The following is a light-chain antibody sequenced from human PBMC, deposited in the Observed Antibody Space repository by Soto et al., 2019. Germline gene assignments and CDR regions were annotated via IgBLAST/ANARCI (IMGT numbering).Light chain of an antibody. CDR3: QQYYSTPYT. Sequence: DIVMTQSPDSLAVSLGERATINCKSSQSVLYSSINKSYLAWYQHKPGQPPNLLIYLASTRESGVPDRFSGSGSGTDFTLTISSLQAEDVAVYYCQQYYSTPYTFGQGTKLEIK. V-gene: IGKV4-1*01. CDR1: QSVLYSSINKSY. J-gene: IGKJ2*01. CDR2: LAS.